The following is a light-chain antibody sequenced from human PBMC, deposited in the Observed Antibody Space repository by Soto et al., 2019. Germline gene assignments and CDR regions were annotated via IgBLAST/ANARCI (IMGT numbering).Light chain of an antibody. CDR3: QQYNNWPIT. J-gene: IGKJ5*01. Sequence: IVMTQSPATLSVSPGERATLSCRASQYIGSNLAWYQQKPGQAPRLLIYGASTRATGTPARFSGSGSGTEFTLTISSLQSEDFAVYYCQQYNNWPITFGQGTRLEIK. CDR2: GAS. V-gene: IGKV3-15*01. CDR1: QYIGSN.